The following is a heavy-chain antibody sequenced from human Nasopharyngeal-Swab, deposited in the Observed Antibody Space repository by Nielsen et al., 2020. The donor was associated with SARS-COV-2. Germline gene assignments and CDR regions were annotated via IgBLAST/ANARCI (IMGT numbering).Heavy chain of an antibody. CDR2: IYYSGST. V-gene: IGHV4-39*07. Sequence: SETLSLTCTVSGGSISSSSYYWGWIRQPPGKGLEWIGSIYYSGSTYYNPSLKSRVTISVDTSKNQFSLKLSSVTAADTAVYYCARGRLGSQFDYWGQGTLVTVSS. CDR3: ARGRLGSQFDY. D-gene: IGHD6-13*01. J-gene: IGHJ4*02. CDR1: GGSISSSSYY.